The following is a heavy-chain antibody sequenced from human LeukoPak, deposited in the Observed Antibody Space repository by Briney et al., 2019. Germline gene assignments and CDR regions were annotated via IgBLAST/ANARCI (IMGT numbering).Heavy chain of an antibody. CDR3: VRDPRFGGLRPSYFDY. V-gene: IGHV6-1*01. CDR2: TYYRSKWYN. Sequence: SQTLSLTCAISGDSVSSNSAAWNWIRQSPSRGLEWLGRTYYRSKWYNDYAVSVKSRITINPDTSKNQFSLQLNSVTPEDTAVYYCVRDPRFGGLRPSYFDYWGQGTLVTVSS. D-gene: IGHD3-10*01. J-gene: IGHJ4*02. CDR1: GDSVSSNSAA.